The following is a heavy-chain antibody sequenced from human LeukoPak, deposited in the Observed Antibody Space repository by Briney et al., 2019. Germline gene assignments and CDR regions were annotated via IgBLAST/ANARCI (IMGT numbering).Heavy chain of an antibody. D-gene: IGHD2-2*01. CDR3: ARDLVVVVPAAMDYYYYGMDV. J-gene: IGHJ6*02. CDR2: ISSSGSTI. V-gene: IGHV3-11*01. CDR1: GFTFSDYY. Sequence: GGSLRLSCAASGFTFSDYYMSWLRQAPGKGLEWVSYISSSGSTIYYADSVKGRFTISRDNAKNSLYLQMNSLRAEDTAVYHCARDLVVVVPAAMDYYYYGMDVWGQGTTVTVSS.